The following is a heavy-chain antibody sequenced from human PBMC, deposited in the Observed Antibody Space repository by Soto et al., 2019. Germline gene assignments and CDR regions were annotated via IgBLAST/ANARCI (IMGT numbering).Heavy chain of an antibody. J-gene: IGHJ6*04. D-gene: IGHD6-13*01. CDR2: FCYDVGT. CDR3: STVFPSIPADYDAFDV. CDR1: VDSVISATYY. Sequence: SETLSLTCAFSVDSVISATYYCSWIRQPPWKGLEWIGYFCYDVGTTYNASLKSRVTIPTGTFKKQLPQKLTSADPPNPALYCCSTVFPSIPADYDAFDVWSEGTTVTVCS. V-gene: IGHV4-61*01.